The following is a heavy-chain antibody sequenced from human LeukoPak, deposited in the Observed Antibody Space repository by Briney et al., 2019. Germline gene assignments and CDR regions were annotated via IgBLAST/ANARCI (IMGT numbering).Heavy chain of an antibody. V-gene: IGHV4-34*01. Sequence: PSETLSLTCAVSGGSFSGFFWSWTRQAPGKGLECIGEIHHSGGTNYNPSLRSRVTISVDTSKNQFSLKLSSVTAADTAVYYCARQTGSGLFILPGGQGTLVTVSS. CDR3: ARQTGSGLFILP. CDR1: GGSFSGFF. J-gene: IGHJ4*02. D-gene: IGHD3/OR15-3a*01. CDR2: IHHSGGT.